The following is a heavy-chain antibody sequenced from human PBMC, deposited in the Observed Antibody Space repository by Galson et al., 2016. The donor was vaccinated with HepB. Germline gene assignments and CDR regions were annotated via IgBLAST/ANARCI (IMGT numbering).Heavy chain of an antibody. CDR2: ISYDGSHK. Sequence: SLRLSCAASGFTFSTYAMHWVRQAPGKGLEWVAVISYDGSHKHYRDSVKGRFTISRDNFKNTLYLQMNSLRREDTAVYYCARPRRWPQYYYGLDVWGQGTTVTVSS. CDR1: GFTFSTYA. J-gene: IGHJ6*02. CDR3: ARPRRWPQYYYGLDV. D-gene: IGHD5-24*01. V-gene: IGHV3-30-3*01.